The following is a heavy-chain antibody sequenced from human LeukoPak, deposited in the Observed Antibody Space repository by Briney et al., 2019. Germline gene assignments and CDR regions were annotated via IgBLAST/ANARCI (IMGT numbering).Heavy chain of an antibody. V-gene: IGHV4-59*01. CDR2: IYYTGST. D-gene: IGHD3-3*01. CDR3: AGRNFDFWNDYYYMDV. CDR1: GGSISSYY. J-gene: IGHJ6*03. Sequence: SETLSLTCTVSGGSISSYYWSWIRQPPGKGLEWIGYIYYTGSTNYNPSLKSRLAISVDTSKNESSLKLSSVTAADTAVYYCAGRNFDFWNDYYYMDVWGKGTTVTVSS.